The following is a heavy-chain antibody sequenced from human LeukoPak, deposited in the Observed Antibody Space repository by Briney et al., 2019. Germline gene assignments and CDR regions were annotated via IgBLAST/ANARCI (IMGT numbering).Heavy chain of an antibody. CDR2: IYYSGST. CDR1: GGFISSYY. D-gene: IGHD6-19*01. Sequence: SETLSLTCTVSGGFISSYYWSWIRQPPGKGLEWIGYIYYSGSTNYNPSLKSRVTISVDTSKNQFSLKLSSVTAADTAVYYCARGPMIAVAGTGYSDYWGQGTLVTVSS. CDR3: ARGPMIAVAGTGYSDY. J-gene: IGHJ4*02. V-gene: IGHV4-59*01.